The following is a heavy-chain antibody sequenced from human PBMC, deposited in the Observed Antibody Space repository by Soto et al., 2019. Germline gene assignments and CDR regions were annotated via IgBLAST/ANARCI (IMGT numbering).Heavy chain of an antibody. J-gene: IGHJ4*02. CDR1: GFTFSNAW. CDR2: IKSKTDGGTT. V-gene: IGHV3-15*01. Sequence: GGSLRLSCAASGFTFSNAWMSWVRQAPGKGLEWVGRIKSKTDGGTTDYAAPVKGRFTISRDDSKKTAYLQMNSLESEDTAVYYCSRDDSDWFFNWGRGTLVTVS. D-gene: IGHD3-9*01. CDR3: SRDDSDWFFN.